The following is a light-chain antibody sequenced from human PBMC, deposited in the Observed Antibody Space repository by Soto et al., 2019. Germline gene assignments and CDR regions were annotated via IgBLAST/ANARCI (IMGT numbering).Light chain of an antibody. CDR1: QSVTSSY. Sequence: ENVLTQSPGTLSLSPGERATLSCRASQSVTSSYLAWYQQKPGQAPRLLIYSASSRATGVPDRFSGSGSATDFTLTISRVEPEDFAVYYCQQYGSSRNTFXQGTKVDI. V-gene: IGKV3-20*01. CDR2: SAS. J-gene: IGKJ2*01. CDR3: QQYGSSRNT.